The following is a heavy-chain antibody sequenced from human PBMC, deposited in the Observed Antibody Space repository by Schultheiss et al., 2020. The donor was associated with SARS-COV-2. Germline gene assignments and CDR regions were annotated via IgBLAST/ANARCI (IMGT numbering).Heavy chain of an antibody. D-gene: IGHD5-24*01. CDR1: GGSISSGGYY. V-gene: IGHV4-61*08. CDR3: ARDPGEMATISFDY. J-gene: IGHJ4*02. Sequence: SETLSLTCTVSGGSISSGGYYWSWIRQPPGKGLEWIGYIYYSGSTNYNPSLKSRVTISVDTSKNQFSLKLSSVTAADTAVYYCARDPGEMATISFDYWGQGTLVTVSS. CDR2: IYYSGST.